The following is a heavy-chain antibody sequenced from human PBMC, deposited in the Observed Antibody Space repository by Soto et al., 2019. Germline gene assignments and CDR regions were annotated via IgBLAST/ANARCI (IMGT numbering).Heavy chain of an antibody. CDR2: ISGSGGST. CDR1: GFTFSSYA. CDR3: AKGRRDYDILTGYHRRYGMDV. V-gene: IGHV3-23*01. J-gene: IGHJ6*02. Sequence: EVQLLESGGGLVQPGGSLRLSCAASGFTFSSYAMSWVRQAPGKGLEWVSAISGSGGSTYYADSVKGRFTISRDNSKNTLYLQMNSLRAEDTAVYYCAKGRRDYDILTGYHRRYGMDVWGQGTTVTVSS. D-gene: IGHD3-9*01.